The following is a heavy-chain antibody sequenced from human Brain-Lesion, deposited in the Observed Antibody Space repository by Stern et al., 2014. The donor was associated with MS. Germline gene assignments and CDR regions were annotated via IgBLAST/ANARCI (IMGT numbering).Heavy chain of an antibody. CDR1: GYTLTELS. J-gene: IGHJ6*02. CDR2: FEPEDGGT. CDR3: ATARDDFRSGYSAPTKGYGLDV. V-gene: IGHV1-24*01. Sequence: QVQLVQSGAEVKKPGASVKVSCKGSGYTLTELSMHWGRQAPGEGLEGMGGFEPEDGGTVSAQKSQSRVTMAEDTSPDTAHMELSSLRSADAAVYYCATARDDFRSGYSAPTKGYGLDVWGQGTTVTVPS. D-gene: IGHD3-3*01.